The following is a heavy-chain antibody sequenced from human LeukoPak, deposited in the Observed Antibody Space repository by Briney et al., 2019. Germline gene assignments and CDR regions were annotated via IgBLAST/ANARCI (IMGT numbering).Heavy chain of an antibody. Sequence: SETLSLTCAVYGGSFSGYYWNWIRQPPGKGLEWIGEINHSGSTNYNPSLQGRVTISVDMSKNQFSLKLTSVTAADTAVYYCASLRTMIGAFDIWGQGTMVTVSS. J-gene: IGHJ3*02. D-gene: IGHD3-22*01. CDR2: INHSGST. CDR1: GGSFSGYY. CDR3: ASLRTMIGAFDI. V-gene: IGHV4-34*01.